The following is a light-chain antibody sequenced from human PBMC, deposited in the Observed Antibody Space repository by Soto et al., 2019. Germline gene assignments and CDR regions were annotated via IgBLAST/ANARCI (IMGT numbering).Light chain of an antibody. CDR3: SSYTSSSTRV. Sequence: QSALTQPASVSGSPGQSITISCTGTSSDVCGYNYVSWYQQHPGKAPKLMIYEVSNRPSGVSNRFSGSKSGNTASLTISGRQAEDEAEYYCSSYTSSSTRVFGGGTKVTVL. V-gene: IGLV2-14*01. J-gene: IGLJ3*02. CDR1: SSDVCGYNY. CDR2: EVS.